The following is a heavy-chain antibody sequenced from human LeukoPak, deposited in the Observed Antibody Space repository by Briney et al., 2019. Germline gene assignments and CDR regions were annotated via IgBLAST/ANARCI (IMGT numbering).Heavy chain of an antibody. J-gene: IGHJ4*02. CDR1: GFTLSSFG. D-gene: IGHD5-18*01. CDR2: IRNMETNK. CDR3: EKGMGNMDTAIGQ. V-gene: IGHV3-30*02. Sequence: GGSLRLSWPPSGFTLSSFGMDWVGHLPGRGLEWVAFIRNMETNKYYADSGKGRLTIPRGTPKNTRYRQLTCLRPKDPSVNYGEKGMGNMDTAIGQWSQGTLVPV.